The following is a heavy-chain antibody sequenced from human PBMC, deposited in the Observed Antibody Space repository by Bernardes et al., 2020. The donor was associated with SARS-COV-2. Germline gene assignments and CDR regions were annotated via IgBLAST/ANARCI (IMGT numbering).Heavy chain of an antibody. V-gene: IGHV5-51*01. CDR2: IYPGDSDT. Sequence: GESLKISCKASGYSFPSHWIGWVRQLPGKGLEWMGVIYPGDSDTRYSPPFQGQVTISADKSINTAYLQWNGLQASDTAMYYCARGYAYNYRSLDYWGQGTQVTVSS. CDR1: GYSFPSHW. CDR3: ARGYAYNYRSLDY. J-gene: IGHJ4*02. D-gene: IGHD3-16*01.